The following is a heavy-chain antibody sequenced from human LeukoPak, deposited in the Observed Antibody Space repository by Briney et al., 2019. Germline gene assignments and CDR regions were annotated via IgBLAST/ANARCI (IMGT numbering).Heavy chain of an antibody. D-gene: IGHD3-22*01. J-gene: IGHJ3*02. Sequence: SETLSLTCTVSGGSISSYYWSWIRQPAGKGLEWIGRIYTSGSTNYNPSLKSRVTMSVDTSKNQFSLKLSSVTAADTAVYYCGXXXXXXXXSGYYLGSFDIWGQGTMVTVSS. CDR2: IYTSGST. CDR1: GGSISSYY. V-gene: IGHV4-4*07. CDR3: GXXXXXXXXSGYYLGSFDI.